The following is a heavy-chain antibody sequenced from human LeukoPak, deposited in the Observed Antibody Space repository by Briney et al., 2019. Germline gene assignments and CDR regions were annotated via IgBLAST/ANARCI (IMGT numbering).Heavy chain of an antibody. V-gene: IGHV1-46*01. D-gene: IGHD3-16*01. Sequence: ASVKVSCKASGYTFTSYGISWVRQAPGQGLEWMGIINPSGGSTSYAQKFQGRVTMTRDTSTSTVYMELSSLRSEDTAVYYCARDQRDYVGTYYFDYWGQGTLVTVSS. J-gene: IGHJ4*02. CDR2: INPSGGST. CDR3: ARDQRDYVGTYYFDY. CDR1: GYTFTSYG.